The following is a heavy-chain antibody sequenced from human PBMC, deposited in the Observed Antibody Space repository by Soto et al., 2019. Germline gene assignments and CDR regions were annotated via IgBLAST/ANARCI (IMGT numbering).Heavy chain of an antibody. CDR3: ARKSGWTNYYYGMDV. Sequence: SVKVSCKASGGTFSSYAISWVRQAPGQRLQWMGGIIPIFGTANYAQKFQGRVTITADESTSTAYMELSSLRSEDTAVYYCARKSGWTNYYYGMDVWGQGTTVTVSS. D-gene: IGHD6-19*01. V-gene: IGHV1-69*13. CDR1: GGTFSSYA. J-gene: IGHJ6*02. CDR2: IIPIFGTA.